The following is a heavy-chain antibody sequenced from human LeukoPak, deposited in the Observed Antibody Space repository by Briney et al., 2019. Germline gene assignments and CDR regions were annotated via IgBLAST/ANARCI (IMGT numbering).Heavy chain of an antibody. J-gene: IGHJ5*02. CDR1: GGSISSYY. D-gene: IGHD3-3*01. CDR3: ARNYDFWSGYRSKYNWFDP. Sequence: SETLSLTCTVSGGSISSYYWSWIRQPPGKGLEWIGEINHSGSTNYNPSLKSRVTISVDTSKNQFSLKLSSVTAADTAVYYCARNYDFWSGYRSKYNWFDPWGQGTLVTVSS. CDR2: INHSGST. V-gene: IGHV4-34*01.